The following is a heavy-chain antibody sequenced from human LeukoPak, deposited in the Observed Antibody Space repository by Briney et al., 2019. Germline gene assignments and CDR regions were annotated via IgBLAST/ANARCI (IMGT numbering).Heavy chain of an antibody. CDR3: ARGGDSGRLRYYFDY. CDR2: IIPIFGTA. V-gene: IGHV1-69*05. J-gene: IGHJ4*02. Sequence: SVKVSCKASGGTFSSYAISWVRQAPGQGLEWMGGIIPIFGTANYAQKFQGRVTITTDESTSTAYMELSSLRSEDTAVYYCARGGDSGRLRYYFDYWGQGTLVTVSS. D-gene: IGHD1-26*01. CDR1: GGTFSSYA.